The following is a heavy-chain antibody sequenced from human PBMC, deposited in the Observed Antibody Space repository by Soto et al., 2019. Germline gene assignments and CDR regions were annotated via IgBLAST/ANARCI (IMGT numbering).Heavy chain of an antibody. J-gene: IGHJ4*02. CDR2: IYYSGST. Sequence: PSETLSLTCTVSGGSVSSGSHYWSWIRQPPGKGLEWLGYIYYSGSTNYNPSLKSRVTISLDTSKNQFSLKLSSVTAADTAVYYCARVTTVTPFDYWGQGTLVTVSS. CDR3: ARVTTVTPFDY. D-gene: IGHD4-4*01. V-gene: IGHV4-61*01. CDR1: GGSVSSGSHY.